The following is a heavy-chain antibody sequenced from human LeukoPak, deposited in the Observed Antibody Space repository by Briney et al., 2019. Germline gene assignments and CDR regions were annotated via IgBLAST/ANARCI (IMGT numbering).Heavy chain of an antibody. V-gene: IGHV4-61*02. CDR1: GGSISSGSYY. CDR3: AREGNYYDSSGYYHPPFDY. D-gene: IGHD3-22*01. CDR2: IYTSGST. J-gene: IGHJ4*02. Sequence: SETLSLTCTVSGGSISSGSYYWSWIRQPAGKGLERIGRIYTSGSTNYNPSLKSRVTISVDTSKNQFSPKLSSVTAADTAVYYCAREGNYYDSSGYYHPPFDYWGQGTLVTVSS.